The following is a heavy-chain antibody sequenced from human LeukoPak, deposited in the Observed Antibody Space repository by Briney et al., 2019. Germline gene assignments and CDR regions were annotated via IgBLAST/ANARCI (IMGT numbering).Heavy chain of an antibody. Sequence: PSETLSLTCTVSGGSISSGSYYWSWIRQPAGKGLEWIGRIYTSGSTNYNPSLKSRVTISVDTSKNQFSLKLSSVTAADTAVYYCARNAYYCMDVWGKGTTVTVSS. CDR3: ARNAYYCMDV. CDR2: IYTSGST. J-gene: IGHJ6*03. CDR1: GGSISSGSYY. V-gene: IGHV4-61*02.